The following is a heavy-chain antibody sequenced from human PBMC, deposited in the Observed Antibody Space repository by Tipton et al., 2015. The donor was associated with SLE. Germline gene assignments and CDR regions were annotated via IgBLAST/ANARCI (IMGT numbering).Heavy chain of an antibody. Sequence: LRLSCAVYGGSFSGYYWSWIRQPPGKGLEWIGEINHSGSTNYNPSLKSRVTISVGTSKNQFSPKLSSVTAADTAVYYCARNHGGNPFDYWGQGTLVTVSS. V-gene: IGHV4-34*01. CDR1: GGSFSGYY. D-gene: IGHD4-23*01. CDR3: ARNHGGNPFDY. J-gene: IGHJ4*02. CDR2: INHSGST.